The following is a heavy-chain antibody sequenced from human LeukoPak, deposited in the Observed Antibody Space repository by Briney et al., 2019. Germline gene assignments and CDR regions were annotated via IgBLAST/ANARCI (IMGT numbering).Heavy chain of an antibody. J-gene: IGHJ3*01. V-gene: IGHV5-51*01. Sequence: GESLKISCKGSGYSFTTYWIGWVRQMPGKGLEWMGIAYPGDSNTTYSPSFQGQVTISADKSISAAYLQWSSLKASDTAMYYCARWVTADRGKKDAFDVWGQGTMVTVSS. D-gene: IGHD2-21*02. CDR2: AYPGDSNT. CDR1: GYSFTTYW. CDR3: ARWVTADRGKKDAFDV.